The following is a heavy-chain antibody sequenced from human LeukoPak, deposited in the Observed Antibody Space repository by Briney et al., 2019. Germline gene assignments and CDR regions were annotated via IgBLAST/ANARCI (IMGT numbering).Heavy chain of an antibody. CDR2: INPNSGGT. D-gene: IGHD3-22*01. V-gene: IGHV1-2*02. CDR3: ARDYYDSSGYSRFDP. J-gene: IGHJ5*02. Sequence: ASVKVSCKASGYTFTDYYMHWVRQAPGQGLEWMGWINPNSGGTDYAQKFQGRVTMTRDTSISTAYMEVGRLRSDDTAVYYCARDYYDSSGYSRFDPWGQGTLVTVSS. CDR1: GYTFTDYY.